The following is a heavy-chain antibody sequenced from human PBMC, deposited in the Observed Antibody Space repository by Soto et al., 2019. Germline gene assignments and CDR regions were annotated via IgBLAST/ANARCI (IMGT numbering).Heavy chain of an antibody. CDR1: GFTFSNYA. CDR2: ISGSGSST. V-gene: IGHV3-23*01. D-gene: IGHD3-10*01. J-gene: IGHJ6*02. CDR3: ARDRGYDAHDYYYNAMDV. Sequence: PGGSLRLSCAASGFTFSNYAMSWVRQAPGKGLEWVSAISGSGSSTYYADSVKGRFTISRDNSKNTLYLQLNSLRAEDTAVYYCARDRGYDAHDYYYNAMDVWGQGTTVTVSS.